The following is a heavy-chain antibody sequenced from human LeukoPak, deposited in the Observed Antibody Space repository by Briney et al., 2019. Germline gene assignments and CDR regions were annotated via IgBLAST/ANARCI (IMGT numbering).Heavy chain of an antibody. V-gene: IGHV1-8*01. J-gene: IGHJ4*02. CDR1: GYTFTSYD. CDR2: MNPNSGNA. Sequence: ASVKVSCKTSGYTFTSYDINWVRQATGQGPEWMGWMNPNSGNAGYALEFQGRVTMTRHTSINTAYMELSSLRSEDTAVYYCARVDCSGASCYWVHWGQGTLVTVSS. D-gene: IGHD2-2*01. CDR3: ARVDCSGASCYWVH.